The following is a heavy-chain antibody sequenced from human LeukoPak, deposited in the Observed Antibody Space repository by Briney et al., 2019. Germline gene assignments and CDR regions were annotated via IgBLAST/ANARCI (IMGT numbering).Heavy chain of an antibody. V-gene: IGHV3-7*03. J-gene: IGHJ4*02. CDR1: GFTFSNYW. CDR2: MKQDGGEI. CDR3: VRDKIVGATKNDY. D-gene: IGHD1-26*01. Sequence: LPGGSLRLSCAASGFTFSNYWMSWVRQAPGKGPEWVANMKQDGGEIYYVDSVKGRFTISRDNAQNSLYLHMNSLRAEDTAVYYCVRDKIVGATKNDYWGQGILVTVSS.